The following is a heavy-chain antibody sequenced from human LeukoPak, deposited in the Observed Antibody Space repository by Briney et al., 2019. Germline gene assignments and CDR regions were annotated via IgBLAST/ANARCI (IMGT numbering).Heavy chain of an antibody. Sequence: ASVKLSCKASGYRFTDYYVHWVRQAPGLGLEWMGKVSPDSGGTNYAQKLQGRVTMTTDTTISTAYMELSRLRSDDTAVYYCASGLNSRSTSCWGQGTRVTVSS. CDR2: VSPDSGGT. CDR1: GYRFTDYY. J-gene: IGHJ4*02. V-gene: IGHV1-2*02. D-gene: IGHD6-13*01. CDR3: ASGLNSRSTSC.